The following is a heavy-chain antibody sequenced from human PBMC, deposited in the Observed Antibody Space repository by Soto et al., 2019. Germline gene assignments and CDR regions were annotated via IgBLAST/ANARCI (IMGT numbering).Heavy chain of an antibody. Sequence: QVQLVQSGGEVKKPGASVTVSCKASGYTFINYHITWVRQAPGQGLEWMAWINTYNGMTDYAQRFQGRVTMTRDTSTSTVYMELRNLGSDDTAVYFCAKSPRGEMATDWGQGTLGTVSS. J-gene: IGHJ4*02. CDR3: AKSPRGEMATD. V-gene: IGHV1-18*01. CDR1: GYTFINYH. D-gene: IGHD5-12*01. CDR2: INTYNGMT.